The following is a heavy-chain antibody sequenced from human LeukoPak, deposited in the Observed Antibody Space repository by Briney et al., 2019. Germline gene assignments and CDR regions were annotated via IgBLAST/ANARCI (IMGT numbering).Heavy chain of an antibody. Sequence: LPGGSLRLSCAASGFTFSSYAMHWVRQAPGKGLEWVAVISYDGSNKYYADSVKGRFTISRDNSKNTLYQQMNSLRAEDTAVYYCARGRYYDILTGYSDYFDYWGQGTLVTVSS. V-gene: IGHV3-30-3*01. CDR3: ARGRYYDILTGYSDYFDY. CDR1: GFTFSSYA. D-gene: IGHD3-9*01. CDR2: ISYDGSNK. J-gene: IGHJ4*02.